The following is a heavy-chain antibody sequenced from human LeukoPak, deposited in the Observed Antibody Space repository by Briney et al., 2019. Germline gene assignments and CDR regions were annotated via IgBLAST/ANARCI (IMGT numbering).Heavy chain of an antibody. Sequence: SETLSLTCTVSGGSISSGNYYWSWIRQHPGKGLEWIGYISYSGSTYYIPSLKSRVTISVDTSKNQFSLKLSSVTAADTAVYYCARVPQQAPSIDYWGQETLVTVSS. CDR3: ARVPQQAPSIDY. CDR1: GGSISSGNYY. J-gene: IGHJ4*02. CDR2: ISYSGST. V-gene: IGHV4-31*03.